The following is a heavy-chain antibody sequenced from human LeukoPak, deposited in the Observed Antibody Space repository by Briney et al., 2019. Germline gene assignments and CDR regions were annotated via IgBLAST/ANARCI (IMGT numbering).Heavy chain of an antibody. CDR2: ISSSSSYI. J-gene: IGHJ4*02. CDR3: ARWGNKYYYGSGTLGPYYFDY. CDR1: GFTFSSYS. V-gene: IGHV3-21*01. Sequence: GGSLRLSCAASGFTFSSYSMNWVRQAPGKGLEWVSSISSSSSYIYYADSVKGRFTISRDNAKNSLYLQMNSLRAEDTAVYYCARWGNKYYYGSGTLGPYYFDYWGQGTLVTVSS. D-gene: IGHD3-10*01.